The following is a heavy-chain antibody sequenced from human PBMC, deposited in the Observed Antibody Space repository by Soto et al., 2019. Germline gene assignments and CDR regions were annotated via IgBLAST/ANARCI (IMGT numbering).Heavy chain of an antibody. Sequence: LRLSCTASGFTFSDYYMSWVRQAPGKGLEWVSSISSSSSYIYYADSVKGRFTISRDNAKNSLYLQMNSLRAEDTAVYYCARDLYSSSSEYFDLWGRGTLVTVSS. D-gene: IGHD6-6*01. CDR2: ISSSSSYI. CDR3: ARDLYSSSSEYFDL. J-gene: IGHJ2*01. V-gene: IGHV3-11*06. CDR1: GFTFSDYY.